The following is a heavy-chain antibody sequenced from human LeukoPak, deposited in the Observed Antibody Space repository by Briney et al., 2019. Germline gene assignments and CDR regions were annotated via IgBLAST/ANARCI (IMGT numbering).Heavy chain of an antibody. CDR1: GGPISSYY. D-gene: IGHD4-17*01. V-gene: IGHV4-4*07. Sequence: PSETLSLTCTVSGGPISSYYWSWIRQPAGKGLQWIGRIYTSGSTNYNPSLKSRVTMSVDTSKNQFSLKLSSVTAADTAVYYCASGVTVTKTNAFDIWGQGTMVTVSS. CDR2: IYTSGST. J-gene: IGHJ3*02. CDR3: ASGVTVTKTNAFDI.